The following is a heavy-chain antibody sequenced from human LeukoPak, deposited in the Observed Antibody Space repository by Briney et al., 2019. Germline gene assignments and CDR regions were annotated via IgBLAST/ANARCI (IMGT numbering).Heavy chain of an antibody. D-gene: IGHD3-10*01. CDR2: IYTSGST. V-gene: IGHV4-4*07. CDR1: GGSISSYY. J-gene: IGHJ4*02. Sequence: PSETLSLTCTVSGGSISSYYWSCIRQPAGKGLEWIVRIYTSGSTNYNPSLKSRVTMSVDTSKNQFSLKLSSVTAADTAVYYCARDTPTVMVRGARDSRFDYWGQGTPVTVSS. CDR3: ARDTPTVMVRGARDSRFDY.